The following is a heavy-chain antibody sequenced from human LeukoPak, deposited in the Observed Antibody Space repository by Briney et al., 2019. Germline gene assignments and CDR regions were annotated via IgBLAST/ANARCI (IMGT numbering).Heavy chain of an antibody. J-gene: IGHJ4*02. Sequence: PSQTLSLTCTVSGGSISSGDYYWSWIRQPPGKGLEWIGYIYYSGSTYYNPSLKSRVTISVDTSKNQFSLKLSSVTAADTAVYYCARRDPRWLHFDYWGQGTLVTVSS. CDR2: IYYSGST. CDR3: ARRDPRWLHFDY. V-gene: IGHV4-30-4*01. CDR1: GGSISSGDYY. D-gene: IGHD5-24*01.